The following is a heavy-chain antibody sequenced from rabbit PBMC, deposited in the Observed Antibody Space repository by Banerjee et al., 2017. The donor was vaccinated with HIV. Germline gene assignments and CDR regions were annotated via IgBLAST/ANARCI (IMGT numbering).Heavy chain of an antibody. CDR1: GIDFSSCG. CDR3: ARGVATGATRLDL. Sequence: QQQLEESGGGLVKPEGSLTLSCKASGIDFSSCGISWVRQAPGKGLEWIACIYPDDDSTDYASWVSGRFTISLDNAQNTVFLQMTSLTAADTATYFCARGVATGATRLDLWGPGTLVTVS. CDR2: IYPDDDST. D-gene: IGHD6-1*01. J-gene: IGHJ3*01. V-gene: IGHV1S47*01.